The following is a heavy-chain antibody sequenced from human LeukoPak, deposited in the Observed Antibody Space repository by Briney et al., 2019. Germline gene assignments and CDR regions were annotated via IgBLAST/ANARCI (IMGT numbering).Heavy chain of an antibody. D-gene: IGHD3-16*02. J-gene: IGHJ4*02. CDR1: GFTFSSYE. V-gene: IGHV3-48*03. CDR2: ISSSGSTI. CDR3: RGIMITFGGVIGRDY. Sequence: GGSLRLSCAASGFTFSSYEMNWVRQAPGKGLEGVSYISSSGSTIYYADSVKGRFTISRDNAKNSLYLQMNSLRAEDTAVYYCRGIMITFGGVIGRDYWGQGTLVTVSS.